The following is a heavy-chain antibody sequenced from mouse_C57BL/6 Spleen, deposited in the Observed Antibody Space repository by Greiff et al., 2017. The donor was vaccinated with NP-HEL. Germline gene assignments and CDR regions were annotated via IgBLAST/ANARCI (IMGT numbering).Heavy chain of an antibody. CDR3: ARSSSYAMDY. Sequence: EVKLVESGGGLVKPGGSLKLSCAASGFTFSDYGMHWVRQAPEKGLEWVAYISSGSSTIYYADTVKGRFTISRDNAKNTLFLQMTSLRSEDKAMYYCARSSSYAMDYWGQGTSVTVSS. V-gene: IGHV5-17*01. D-gene: IGHD1-1*01. CDR1: GFTFSDYG. CDR2: ISSGSSTI. J-gene: IGHJ4*01.